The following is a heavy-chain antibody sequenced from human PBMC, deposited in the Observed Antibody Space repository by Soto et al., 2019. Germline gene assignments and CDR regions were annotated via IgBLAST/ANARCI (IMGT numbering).Heavy chain of an antibody. CDR2: ISAYNGNT. J-gene: IGHJ6*02. V-gene: IGHV1-18*04. CDR3: ARDLELRLTIFGVVTKYGLDV. D-gene: IGHD3-3*01. CDR1: GYTFTSYG. Sequence: ASVKVSCEASGYTFTSYGISWVRQAPGQGLEGMGWISAYNGNTNYAQKLQGRVTMTTDTSTSTAYMELRSLRSDDTAVYYCARDLELRLTIFGVVTKYGLDVWGQGTTVTVSS.